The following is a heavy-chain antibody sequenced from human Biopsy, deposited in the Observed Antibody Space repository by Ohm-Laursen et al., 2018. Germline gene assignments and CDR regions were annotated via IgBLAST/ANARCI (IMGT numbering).Heavy chain of an antibody. V-gene: IGHV1-69*04. CDR2: IVPILGHL. D-gene: IGHD3-3*01. CDR1: GGPSSNYA. J-gene: IGHJ4*02. Sequence: SVKVSCKASGGPSSNYAFSWVRQASGQGLEWVGRIVPILGHLNYAQRFQGRVSITADKSTTYVYMELSRLTSGDTAVHYCAADADGYYTEFDYWGPGTLVTVSS. CDR3: AADADGYYTEFDY.